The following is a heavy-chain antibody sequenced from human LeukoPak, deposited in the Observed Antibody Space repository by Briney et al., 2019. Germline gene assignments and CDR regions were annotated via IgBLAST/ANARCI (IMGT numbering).Heavy chain of an antibody. V-gene: IGHV3-30*02. CDR3: AKGGGYEAQYYYYYLDV. Sequence: GGPLRLSCAASAFPFSRFGMPWVPQAPGKGLEGGAFIRYDGSNKYYADSVKGRFTIPRDNSKNTLYLQMKSLRAEDTAVYYCAKGGGYEAQYYYYYLDVWGKGTTVTISS. CDR2: IRYDGSNK. D-gene: IGHD5-12*01. CDR1: AFPFSRFG. J-gene: IGHJ6*03.